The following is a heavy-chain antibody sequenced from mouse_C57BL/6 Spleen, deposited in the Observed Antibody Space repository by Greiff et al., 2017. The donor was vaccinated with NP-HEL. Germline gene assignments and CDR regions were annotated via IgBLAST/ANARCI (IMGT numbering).Heavy chain of an antibody. D-gene: IGHD1-1*01. CDR2: IDPSDSYT. J-gene: IGHJ4*01. CDR1: GYTFTSYW. Sequence: QVQLQQPGAELVQPGASVKLSCKASGYTFTSYWMQWVKQRPGQGLEWIGAIDPSDSYTNYNQKFKGKATLTVDTSSSTAYMQLSSLTSEDSAVYYCARLYYRNYYAMDYWGQGTSVTVSS. V-gene: IGHV1-50*01. CDR3: ARLYYRNYYAMDY.